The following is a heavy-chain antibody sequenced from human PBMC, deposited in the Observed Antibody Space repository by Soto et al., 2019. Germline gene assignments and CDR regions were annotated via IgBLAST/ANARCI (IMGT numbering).Heavy chain of an antibody. Sequence: GASVKVSCKASGYTFTSYYMHWVRQAPGQGLEWMGIINPSGGSTSYAQKFQGRVTMTRDTSTSTVYMELSSLRSEDTAVYYCARDYHLHTIGYCSSTSCKGDYYYYYYMDVWGKGTTVTVSS. CDR2: INPSGGST. CDR3: ARDYHLHTIGYCSSTSCKGDYYYYYYMDV. CDR1: GYTFTSYY. D-gene: IGHD2-2*01. V-gene: IGHV1-46*03. J-gene: IGHJ6*03.